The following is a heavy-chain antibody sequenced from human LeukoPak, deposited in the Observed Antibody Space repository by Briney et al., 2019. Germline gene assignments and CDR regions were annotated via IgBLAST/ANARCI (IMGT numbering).Heavy chain of an antibody. V-gene: IGHV4-59*01. CDR3: ARVAVYYGMDV. CDR1: GGSISSYY. CDR2: IYYSGST. D-gene: IGHD6-19*01. Sequence: SETLSLTCTVSGGSISSYYWSWLRQPPGKGLEWIGYIYYSGSTNYNPSLKSRVTISVDTSKNQFSLKLSSVTAADTAVYYCARVAVYYGMDVWGQGTTVTVSS. J-gene: IGHJ6*02.